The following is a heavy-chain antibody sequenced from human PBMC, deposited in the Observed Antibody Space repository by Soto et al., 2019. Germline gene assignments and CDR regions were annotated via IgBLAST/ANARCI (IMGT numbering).Heavy chain of an antibody. J-gene: IGHJ6*02. CDR1: GGSFSGYY. CDR3: ARGRGGEQLVDYYYCGMDV. CDR2: INHSGST. V-gene: IGHV4-34*01. Sequence: SETLSLTCAVYGGSFSGYYWSWIRQPPGKGLEWIGEINHSGSTNYNPSLKSRVTISVDTSKNQFSLKLSSVTAADTAVYYCARGRGGEQLVDYYYCGMDVWGQGTTVTRLL. D-gene: IGHD6-6*01.